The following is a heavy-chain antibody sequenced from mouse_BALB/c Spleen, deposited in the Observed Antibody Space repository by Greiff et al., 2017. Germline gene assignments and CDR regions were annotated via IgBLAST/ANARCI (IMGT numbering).Heavy chain of an antibody. CDR2: IDPENGTT. Sequence: VKLQQSGAELVRPGALVKLSCKASGFNINDYYMSWVQQRPEQGLEWIGWIDPENGTTIYDPKFQGKSSITADTSSNTAYLQLSSLTSEDTAVYYCASDGDVGWFAYWGQGTLVTVSA. CDR3: ASDGDVGWFAY. D-gene: IGHD1-2*01. CDR1: GFNINDYY. V-gene: IGHV14-1*02. J-gene: IGHJ3*01.